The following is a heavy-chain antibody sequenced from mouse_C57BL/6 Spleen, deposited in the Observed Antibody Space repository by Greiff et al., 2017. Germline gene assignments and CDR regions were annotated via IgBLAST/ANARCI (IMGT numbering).Heavy chain of an antibody. CDR3: ARINYYGSSYAWFAY. CDR2: IWWDDDK. CDR1: GFSLSTFGMG. Sequence: QVTLKVSGPGILQPSQTLSLTCSFSGFSLSTFGMGVGWIRQPSGKGLEWLAHIWWDDDKYYNPALKSLRTISKDTSKNQVFLKIAHVDTAETATYYCARINYYGSSYAWFAYWGQGTLVTVSA. D-gene: IGHD1-1*01. V-gene: IGHV8-8*01. J-gene: IGHJ3*01.